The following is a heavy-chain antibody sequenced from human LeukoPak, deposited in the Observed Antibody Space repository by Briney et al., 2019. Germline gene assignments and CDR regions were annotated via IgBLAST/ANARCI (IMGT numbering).Heavy chain of an antibody. V-gene: IGHV4-34*01. J-gene: IGHJ4*02. CDR2: INHSGST. CDR1: GGSFSGYY. CDR3: ARVRGGYYFDY. Sequence: SETLSLTCAVYGGSFSGYYWSWIRQPPGKGLEWIGEINHSGSTNYNPSLKSRVTISVDTSKNQFSLKLSSVTAADTAVYYCARVRGGYYFDYWGQGTLVTVS. D-gene: IGHD3-16*01.